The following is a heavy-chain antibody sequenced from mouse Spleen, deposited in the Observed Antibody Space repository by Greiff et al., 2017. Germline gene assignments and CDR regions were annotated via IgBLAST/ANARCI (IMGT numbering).Heavy chain of an antibody. CDR1: GYSFTSYY. CDR2: IYPGSGNT. CDR3: ARSPDY. J-gene: IGHJ2*01. V-gene: IGHV1-66*01. Sequence: VKLVESGPELVKPGASVKISCKASGYSFTSYYIHWVKQRPGQGLEWIGWIYPGSGNTKYNEKFKGKATLTADTSSSTAYMQLSSLTSEDSAVYYCARSPDYWGQGTTLTVSS.